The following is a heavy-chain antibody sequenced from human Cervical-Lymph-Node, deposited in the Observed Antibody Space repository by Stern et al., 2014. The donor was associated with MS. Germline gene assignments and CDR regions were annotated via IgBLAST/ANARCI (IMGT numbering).Heavy chain of an antibody. V-gene: IGHV1-8*01. D-gene: IGHD1-14*01. CDR3: ARGERRGTPADN. J-gene: IGHJ4*02. Sequence: QVQLGQSGAEVKKPGASVKVSCKASGYTFTTYDINWVRQAAGQGLEWMGWMNPITGETGYMQNFQGRVSMTRDTSITTAYMELSSLKFDDTAVYYCARGERRGTPADNWGQGTLVTVSS. CDR1: GYTFTTYD. CDR2: MNPITGET.